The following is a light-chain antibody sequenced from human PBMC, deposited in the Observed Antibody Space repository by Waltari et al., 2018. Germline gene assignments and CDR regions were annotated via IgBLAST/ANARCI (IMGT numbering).Light chain of an antibody. J-gene: IGKJ1*01. CDR1: QTILYNSNDKNY. Sequence: IVMTQSPDSLAVSLGERATINCKSSQTILYNSNDKNYLAWYQQQPGQPPRLLIYWASTRESGVPDRFSGSGSGTDFTLTISNLQAEDVAVYYCQQYYSRRTFGQGTKVEI. V-gene: IGKV4-1*01. CDR3: QQYYSRRT. CDR2: WAS.